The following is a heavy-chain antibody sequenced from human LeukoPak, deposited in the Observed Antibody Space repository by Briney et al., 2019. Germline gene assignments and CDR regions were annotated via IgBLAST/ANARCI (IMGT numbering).Heavy chain of an antibody. Sequence: ASVKVSCKASGYTFTGYYMHWVRQAPGQGLEWMGWINPNSGGTNYAQKFQGRVTMTRDTSISTAYMELSRLRSDDTAVYYCARGGWSTMIVVVITGLDYWGQGTLVTVSS. J-gene: IGHJ4*02. CDR2: INPNSGGT. V-gene: IGHV1-2*02. D-gene: IGHD3-22*01. CDR3: ARGGWSTMIVVVITGLDY. CDR1: GYTFTGYY.